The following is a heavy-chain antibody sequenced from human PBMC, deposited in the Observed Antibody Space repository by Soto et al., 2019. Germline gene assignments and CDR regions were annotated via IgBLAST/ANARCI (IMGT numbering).Heavy chain of an antibody. D-gene: IGHD3-10*01. CDR1: VYAFSDDG. CDR3: ARDGYYDSGSYGMDV. J-gene: IGHJ6*02. CDR2: ISDYNGNT. V-gene: IGHV1-18*01. Sequence: GSSVKGACKTAVYAFSDDGGSRVLQAPGQGLEWMGWISDYNGNTNYPQKFQGRVTMTTDTSTKTVYMVLTSLRSDDTAVYYCARDGYYDSGSYGMDVWGRGTTVTVSS.